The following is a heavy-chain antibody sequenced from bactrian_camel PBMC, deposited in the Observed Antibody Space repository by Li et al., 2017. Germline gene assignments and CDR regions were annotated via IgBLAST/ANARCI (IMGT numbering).Heavy chain of an antibody. CDR3: AADNIYCGTGFAY. D-gene: IGHD7*01. V-gene: IGHV3S6*01. J-gene: IGHJ4*01. Sequence: VQLVESGGGLVQPGGSLSISCAASGFTFSSYWMYWVRQAPGKGLEWVSNIYSDGMQTYNADSVKGRFTISRDVAKSTVYLQMNSLKSEDTAMYYCAADNIYCGTGFAYWGQGTQVTVS. CDR2: IYSDGMQT. CDR1: GFTFSSYW.